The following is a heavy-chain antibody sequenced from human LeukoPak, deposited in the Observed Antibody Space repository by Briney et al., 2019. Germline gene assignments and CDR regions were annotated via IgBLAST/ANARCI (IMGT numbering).Heavy chain of an antibody. CDR1: GFPFSASA. V-gene: IGHV3-23*01. Sequence: GWSLRLSCAASGFPFSASAMTWVRQAPGKGLEWVSHILSTGTTYYADSVRGRFTISRDNSKNTLYLLMTSLRADDTAVYYCATVKYDYGDPVGWFDPWGQGTLVTVSS. CDR3: ATVKYDYGDPVGWFDP. CDR2: ILSTGTT. J-gene: IGHJ5*02. D-gene: IGHD4-17*01.